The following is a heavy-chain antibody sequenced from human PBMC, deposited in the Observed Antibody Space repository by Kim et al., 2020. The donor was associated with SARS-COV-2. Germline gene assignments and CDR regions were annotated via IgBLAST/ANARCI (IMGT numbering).Heavy chain of an antibody. D-gene: IGHD3-10*01. V-gene: IGHV1-58*01. CDR3: AAEFHYYGSGSYGPFDY. Sequence: SVKVSCKASGFTFTSSAVQWVRQARGQRLEWIGWIVVGSGNTNYAQKFQERVTITRDMSTSTAYMELSSLRSEDTAVYYCAAEFHYYGSGSYGPFDYWGQGTLVTVSS. CDR2: IVVGSGNT. J-gene: IGHJ4*02. CDR1: GFTFTSSA.